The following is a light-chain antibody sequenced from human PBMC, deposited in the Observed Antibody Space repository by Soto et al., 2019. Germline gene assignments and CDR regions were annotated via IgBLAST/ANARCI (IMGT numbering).Light chain of an antibody. CDR3: QQYNNWLGT. Sequence: EIVMTQSPATLSVSPGERATLSCRASQSVSSNLAWYQQKPGQAPRLLIYGASTRATGIPARFSGSGSGTECPLTISSLQSEDFAVYYCQQYNNWLGTFGQGTKVEIK. CDR2: GAS. V-gene: IGKV3-15*01. CDR1: QSVSSN. J-gene: IGKJ1*01.